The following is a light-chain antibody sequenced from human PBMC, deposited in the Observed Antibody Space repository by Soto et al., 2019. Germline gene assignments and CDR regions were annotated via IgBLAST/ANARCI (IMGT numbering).Light chain of an antibody. J-gene: IGLJ2*01. CDR2: EVS. CDR1: SSDVGNYNL. V-gene: IGLV2-23*02. CDR3: CSYAASTTPVI. Sequence: QSALTQPASVSGSPGQSITISCTGTSSDVGNYNLVSWYQQHPGKAPKLMIYEVSKRPSGVSDRFSGSKSGNTASLTISGLQAEDEADYFCCSYAASTTPVIFGGGTKLTVL.